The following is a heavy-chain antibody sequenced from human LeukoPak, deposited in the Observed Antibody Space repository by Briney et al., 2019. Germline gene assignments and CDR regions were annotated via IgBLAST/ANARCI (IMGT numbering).Heavy chain of an antibody. Sequence: GGSLRLSCAVSGFTLGNYGMNWVRQAPGKGLEWVSSISSSSSYIYYADSVKGRFTISRDNAKNSLYLQMNGLRAEDTAVYYCARGYGSGNSYWGQGTLVTVSS. V-gene: IGHV3-21*01. D-gene: IGHD3-10*01. CDR1: GFTLGNYG. J-gene: IGHJ4*02. CDR2: ISSSSSYI. CDR3: ARGYGSGNSY.